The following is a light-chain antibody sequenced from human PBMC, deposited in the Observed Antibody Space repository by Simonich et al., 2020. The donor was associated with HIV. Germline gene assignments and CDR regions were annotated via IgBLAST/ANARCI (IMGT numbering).Light chain of an antibody. Sequence: QLVLTQSPSASAALGASVKLTCTPSSGHRGYAIAWHQQQPEKGPRYLMKLNSDGSHSKGDGIPDRFSGSSSGAERYLTISSLQSEDEADYYCQTWGTGIWVFGGGTKLTVL. CDR1: SGHRGYA. CDR3: QTWGTGIWV. V-gene: IGLV4-69*01. J-gene: IGLJ3*02. CDR2: LNSDGSH.